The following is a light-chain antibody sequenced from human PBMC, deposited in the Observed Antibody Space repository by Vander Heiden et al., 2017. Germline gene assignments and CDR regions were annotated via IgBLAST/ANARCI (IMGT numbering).Light chain of an antibody. CDR1: SSDVGGYNY. CDR2: DVS. Sequence: QSALTQPASVSGSPGQSITLSCTGTSSDVGGYNYVSWYQQYPGKVPKLMIYDVSDRPSGISNRFSGSKSGNTASLTISGLQAEDEADYYCCSDTSSNTLVFGGGTKLTVL. J-gene: IGLJ2*01. CDR3: CSDTSSNTLV. V-gene: IGLV2-14*03.